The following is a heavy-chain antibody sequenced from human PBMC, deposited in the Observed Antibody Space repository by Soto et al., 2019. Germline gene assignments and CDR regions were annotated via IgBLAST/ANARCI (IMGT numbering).Heavy chain of an antibody. Sequence: SETLSLTCTVSSGSISSTIYSWDWIRQPPGKGLEWIGSIFYSGSTYYNPSLKSRVTISVDTSKNQFSLTLTSVTAADTAVYYCAKDPGGSYYLYAFDIWGQGTMVTVSS. CDR2: IFYSGST. CDR3: AKDPGGSYYLYAFDI. CDR1: SGSISSTIYS. V-gene: IGHV4-39*02. D-gene: IGHD1-26*01. J-gene: IGHJ3*02.